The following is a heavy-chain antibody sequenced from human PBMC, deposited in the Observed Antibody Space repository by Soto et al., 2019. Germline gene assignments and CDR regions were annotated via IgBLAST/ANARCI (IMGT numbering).Heavy chain of an antibody. J-gene: IGHJ5*02. Sequence: EVLLVESGGDLVQPGGSLRLSCAVSGFNFSSYEMNWVRQAPGKGLEWISYISSSGDRIYYADSVKGRFTISRDNPKNSLSLQMNSLRADVTAVDYCAMGVYYSYGYSYPWGQGTLVTVSS. CDR1: GFNFSSYE. CDR2: ISSSGDRI. V-gene: IGHV3-48*03. D-gene: IGHD5-18*01. CDR3: AMGVYYSYGYSYP.